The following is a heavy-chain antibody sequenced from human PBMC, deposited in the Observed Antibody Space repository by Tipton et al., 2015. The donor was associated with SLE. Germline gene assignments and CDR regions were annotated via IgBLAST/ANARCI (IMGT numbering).Heavy chain of an antibody. CDR2: ISSSSSYI. V-gene: IGHV3-21*03. J-gene: IGHJ4*02. CDR3: ARDLSYDYIWGSYRLWYYFDY. CDR1: GFTFSSYS. Sequence: GSLRLSCAASGFTFSSYSVNWVRQAPGKGLEWVSSISSSSSYIYYADSVKGRFTISRDNAKNSLYLQMNSLRAEDTAVYYCARDLSYDYIWGSYRLWYYFDYWGQGTLVTVSS. D-gene: IGHD3-16*02.